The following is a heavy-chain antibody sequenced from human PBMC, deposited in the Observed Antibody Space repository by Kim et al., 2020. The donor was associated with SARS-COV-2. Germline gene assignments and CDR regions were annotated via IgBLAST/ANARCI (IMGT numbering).Heavy chain of an antibody. D-gene: IGHD1-1*01. CDR1: GFTFDDYA. Sequence: GGSLRLSCAASGFTFDDYAMHWVRQAPGKGLEWVSLISGDGGSTYYADSVKGRFTISRDNSKNSLYLQMNSLRTEDTALYYCAKDLAGTTWGDTFDYWGQGTVVTVSS. CDR2: ISGDGGST. V-gene: IGHV3-43*02. J-gene: IGHJ4*02. CDR3: AKDLAGTTWGDTFDY.